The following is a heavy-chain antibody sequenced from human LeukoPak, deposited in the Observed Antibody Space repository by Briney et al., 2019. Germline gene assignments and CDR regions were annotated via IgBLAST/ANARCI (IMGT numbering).Heavy chain of an antibody. V-gene: IGHV3-23*01. CDR1: GFTFSSYA. CDR3: AKDRSSGWYVPIDY. CDR2: ISGGGGST. J-gene: IGHJ4*02. Sequence: GGSLRLSCAASGFTFSSYAMSWVRQAPGKGLEWVSAISGGGGSTYYADSVKGRFTISRDNSKNTLYLQMNSLRAEDTAVYYCAKDRSSGWYVPIDYWGQGTLVTVSS. D-gene: IGHD6-19*01.